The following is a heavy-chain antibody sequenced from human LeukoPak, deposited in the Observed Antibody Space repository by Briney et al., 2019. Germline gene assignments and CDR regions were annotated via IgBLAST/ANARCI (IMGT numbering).Heavy chain of an antibody. V-gene: IGHV3-30*18. J-gene: IGHJ6*04. Sequence: GRSLRLSCAASGFTFRRYGMHWVRQAPGRGLEWVAVISYDGSNKYYADSVKGRFTISRDNSKNTLYLQMNSLRAEDTAVYYCAKALHPSWRYYYGMDVWGKGTTVTVSS. CDR3: AKALHPSWRYYYGMDV. D-gene: IGHD6-6*01. CDR1: GFTFRRYG. CDR2: ISYDGSNK.